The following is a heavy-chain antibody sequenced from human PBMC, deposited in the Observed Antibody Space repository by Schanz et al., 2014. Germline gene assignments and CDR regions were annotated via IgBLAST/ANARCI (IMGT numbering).Heavy chain of an antibody. D-gene: IGHD2-2*01. J-gene: IGHJ4*02. CDR1: GYTFTGHY. Sequence: QVQLVQSGAEVKKPGASVKVSCKASGYTFTGHYMHWVRQAPGQGLEWMGWINTNTGNPTYAQGFTGRFVFSLDTSVSTAYLEISSLKTEDSAVYYCARGYCAGTSCPSFDYWGQGTLVTVSS. CDR3: ARGYCAGTSCPSFDY. CDR2: INTNTGNP. V-gene: IGHV7-4-1*02.